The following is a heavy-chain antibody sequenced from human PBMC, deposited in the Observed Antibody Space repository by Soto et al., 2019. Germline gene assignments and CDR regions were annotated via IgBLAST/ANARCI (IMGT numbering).Heavy chain of an antibody. CDR1: GFTFSNYW. J-gene: IGHJ6*03. V-gene: IGHV3-74*02. D-gene: IGHD2-15*01. CDR3: ARGDCVGGTCYSFAGSFYYYMDV. CDR2: INSDGSVS. Sequence: EVQLVESGGGLVQPGGSLRLSCAASGFTFSNYWMYWVRQAPGKGLEWVSRINSDGSVSSYADSVKGRLTISRDNVKNTLYLQMDSLRAEDTAVYYCARGDCVGGTCYSFAGSFYYYMDVWGKGTTVTV.